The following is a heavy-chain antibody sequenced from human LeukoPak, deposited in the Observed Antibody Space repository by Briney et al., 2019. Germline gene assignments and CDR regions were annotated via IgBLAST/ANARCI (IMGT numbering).Heavy chain of an antibody. J-gene: IGHJ4*02. D-gene: IGHD6-19*01. CDR1: GGSISSYY. Sequence: SETLSLTCTVSGGSISSYYWSWIRQPPGKGLEWIGYIYYSGSTNYNPFLKSRVTISVDTSKNQFSLKLSSVTAADTAVYYCARGYSSGWYYFDYWGQGTLVTVSS. V-gene: IGHV4-59*01. CDR2: IYYSGST. CDR3: ARGYSSGWYYFDY.